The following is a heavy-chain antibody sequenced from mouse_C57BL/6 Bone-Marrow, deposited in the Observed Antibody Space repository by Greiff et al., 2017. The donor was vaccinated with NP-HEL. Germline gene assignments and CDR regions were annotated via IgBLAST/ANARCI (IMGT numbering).Heavy chain of an antibody. CDR1: GFTFSDFY. CDR3: ARGQTAQATSYAMDY. V-gene: IGHV7-1*01. D-gene: IGHD3-2*02. CDR2: SRNKANDYTT. Sequence: EVQVVESGGGLVQSGRSLRLSCATSGFTFSDFYMEWVRQAPGKGLEWIAASRNKANDYTTEYSASVKGRFIVSRDTSQSILYLQMNALRAEDTAIYYCARGQTAQATSYAMDYWGQGTSVTVSS. J-gene: IGHJ4*01.